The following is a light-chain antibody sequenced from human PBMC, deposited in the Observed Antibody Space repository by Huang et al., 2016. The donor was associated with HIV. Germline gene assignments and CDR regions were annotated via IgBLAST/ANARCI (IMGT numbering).Light chain of an antibody. Sequence: QLTQSPSSLSASVGDKVTITCRASQGIYNYLAWYQQKPGKAPNLLIYTASTLQSGVPSRFSGSGSGTDFTLTISSLQPEDFAAYYCQQRHSYPITFGQGTRLEMK. J-gene: IGKJ5*01. CDR1: QGIYNY. CDR3: QQRHSYPIT. CDR2: TAS. V-gene: IGKV1-9*01.